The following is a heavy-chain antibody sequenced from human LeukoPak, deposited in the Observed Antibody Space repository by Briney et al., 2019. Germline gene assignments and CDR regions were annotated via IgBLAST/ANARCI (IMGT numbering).Heavy chain of an antibody. CDR3: AREYSSGWGFSY. CDR1: GFTFSSYS. CDR2: ISSRSGDR. J-gene: IGHJ4*02. V-gene: IGHV3-21*01. D-gene: IGHD6-19*01. Sequence: PGGSLRLSCAASGFTFSSYSMNWVRQAPGKGLEWVSSISSRSGDRYYADSVKGRFTISIDNAKKSLYLQMNSLRAEDTAVYYCAREYSSGWGFSYWGQGTLVTVSS.